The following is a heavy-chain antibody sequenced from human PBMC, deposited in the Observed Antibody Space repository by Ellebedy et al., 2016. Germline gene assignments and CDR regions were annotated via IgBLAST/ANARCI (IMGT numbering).Heavy chain of an antibody. CDR3: AKVRSSEFYNKYDMDV. Sequence: GESLKISXAASRFMVRPYAIHWVRQAPGKGLEWVAVISDDGEDKDYADSVKGRFTIFRDNSKIRVYLQMNSLRLGDTAVYYCAKVRSSEFYNKYDMDVWGQGTTVTVSS. CDR1: RFMVRPYA. V-gene: IGHV3-30*18. CDR2: ISDDGEDK. J-gene: IGHJ6*02. D-gene: IGHD3-10*01.